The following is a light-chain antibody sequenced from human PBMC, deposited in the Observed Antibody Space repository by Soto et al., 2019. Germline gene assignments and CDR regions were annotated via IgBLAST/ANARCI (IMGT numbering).Light chain of an antibody. V-gene: IGKV3D-20*02. CDR1: ESISSSY. Sequence: EIVLTQSPGTLSLSPGERATLSCRATESISSSYLAWYQQKPGQAPRLLIYGASSRATGIPARFSGSGSGTDFTLTISSLEPEDFAVYYCQQRSNWPPWTFGQGTKV. CDR2: GAS. CDR3: QQRSNWPPWT. J-gene: IGKJ1*01.